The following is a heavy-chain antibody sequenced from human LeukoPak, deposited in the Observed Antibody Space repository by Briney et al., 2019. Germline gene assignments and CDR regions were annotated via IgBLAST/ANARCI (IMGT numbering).Heavy chain of an antibody. Sequence: SETLSLTCTVSGGSISSSSYYWGWIRQPPGKGLEWIGSIYYSGSTYYNPSLKSRVTISVDTSKNQFSLKLSSVTAADTAVYYCARVDGGYYYDSSGYSDYWGQGTLVTVSS. D-gene: IGHD3-22*01. CDR2: IYYSGST. CDR1: GGSISSSSYY. V-gene: IGHV4-39*07. J-gene: IGHJ4*02. CDR3: ARVDGGYYYDSSGYSDY.